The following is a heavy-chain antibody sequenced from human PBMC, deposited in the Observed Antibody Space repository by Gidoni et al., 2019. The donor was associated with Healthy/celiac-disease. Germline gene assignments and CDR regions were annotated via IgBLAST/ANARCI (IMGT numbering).Heavy chain of an antibody. CDR1: GFTFSRYG. CDR2: ISYDGSNK. D-gene: IGHD5-18*01. J-gene: IGHJ6*02. CDR3: AKEDTASYYYYGMDV. V-gene: IGHV3-30*18. Sequence: QVQLVESGGGVVQPGRSLRLSCSASGFTFSRYGMHWVRQAPGKGLEWVAVISYDGSNKYYADSVKGRFTISRDNSKNTLYLQMNSLRAEDTAVYYCAKEDTASYYYYGMDVWGQGTTVTVSS.